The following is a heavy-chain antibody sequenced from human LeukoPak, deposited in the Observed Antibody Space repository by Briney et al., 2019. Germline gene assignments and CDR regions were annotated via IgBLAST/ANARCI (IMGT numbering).Heavy chain of an antibody. CDR1: GGSISSSSYC. Sequence: SETLSLTCTVAGGSISSSSYCCGWIRQPPGNWLEWSGSIYDSGSTYYNPSLKSRFTISVDTSTNQFSLKLSSVTAADTAVYYSARALALWFGELTPLFFDYWGQGTLVTVSS. CDR2: IYDSGST. CDR3: ARALALWFGELTPLFFDY. V-gene: IGHV4-39*01. D-gene: IGHD3-10*01. J-gene: IGHJ4*02.